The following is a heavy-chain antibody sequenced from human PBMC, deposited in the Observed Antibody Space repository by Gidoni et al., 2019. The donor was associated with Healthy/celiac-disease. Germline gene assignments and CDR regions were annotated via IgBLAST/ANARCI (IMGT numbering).Heavy chain of an antibody. J-gene: IGHJ3*02. D-gene: IGHD5-18*01. Sequence: VQLLESGGGLVQPGGSITPSSASSGFTFSRDAMSWVRQAPGKGLEWVSAISGSGGRTYYADSGKGRFTISRDNSKNTLYLQMNSLRAEDTAVYYCAKESGYSYDSDAFDIWGQGTMVTVSS. CDR2: ISGSGGRT. V-gene: IGHV3-23*01. CDR1: GFTFSRDA. CDR3: AKESGYSYDSDAFDI.